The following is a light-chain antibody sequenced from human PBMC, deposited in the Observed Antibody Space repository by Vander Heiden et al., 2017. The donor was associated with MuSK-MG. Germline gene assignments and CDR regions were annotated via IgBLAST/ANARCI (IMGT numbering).Light chain of an antibody. Sequence: DSVLTQSTATLSFSPGERATLSCRASQSVGGYLAWDQQKPGQAPRILIYDASNRDTGIQARFSGSGSGTDFTLTSSSLETEDFEVYFCQQRSNWSFGQGTRLEIK. V-gene: IGKV3-11*01. CDR1: QSVGGY. J-gene: IGKJ5*01. CDR3: QQRSNWS. CDR2: DAS.